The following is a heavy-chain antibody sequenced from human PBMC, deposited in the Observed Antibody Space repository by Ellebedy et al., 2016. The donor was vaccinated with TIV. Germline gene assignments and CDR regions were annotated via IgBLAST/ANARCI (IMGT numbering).Heavy chain of an antibody. CDR1: EFTFSGSA. D-gene: IGHD2-21*02. CDR2: IRSKANNYTT. V-gene: IGHV3-73*01. J-gene: IGHJ4*02. Sequence: GESLKISCAASEFTFSGSAMHWVRQASGQGLERVGRIRSKANNYTTAYAASVKVRITISRDDSKNTAYLQMNSLKTEDTAVYYCVHIVVVTATGYWGQGTLVTVSS. CDR3: VHIVVVTATGY.